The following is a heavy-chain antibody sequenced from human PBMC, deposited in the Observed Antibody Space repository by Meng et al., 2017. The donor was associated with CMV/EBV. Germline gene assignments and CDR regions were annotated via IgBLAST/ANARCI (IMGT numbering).Heavy chain of an antibody. CDR2: ISWDGKNT. Sequence: SCTASGFTFDAYTMPWVRQPPGKGLEWVSLISWDGKNTYYVDSVKGRFTISRDNSKNSLYLQMNSLRTEDTAFYYCAKDVDHTTSRWGQGTLVTVSS. CDR1: GFTFDAYT. J-gene: IGHJ4*02. CDR3: AKDVDHTTSR. V-gene: IGHV3-43*01. D-gene: IGHD1-14*01.